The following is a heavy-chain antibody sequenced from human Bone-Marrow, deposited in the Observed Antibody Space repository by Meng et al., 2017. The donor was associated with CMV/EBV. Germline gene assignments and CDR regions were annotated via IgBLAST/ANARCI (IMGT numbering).Heavy chain of an antibody. V-gene: IGHV3-30*02. Sequence: GGSLRLSCSASGFTFSSYGMHWVRQAPGKGLEWVAFIRYDGSNKYYADSVKGRFTISRDNSKNTLYLQMNSLRAEETAVYYCAKEVHQHYYYYYGMDVWGQGTTVTVSS. CDR2: IRYDGSNK. CDR3: AKEVHQHYYYYYGMDV. CDR1: GFTFSSYG. J-gene: IGHJ6*01.